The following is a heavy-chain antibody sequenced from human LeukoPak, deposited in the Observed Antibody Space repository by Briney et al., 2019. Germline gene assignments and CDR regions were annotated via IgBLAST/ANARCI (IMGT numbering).Heavy chain of an antibody. Sequence: PSETLSLTCAVYGGSFSGYYWSWIRQPPGKGLEWIGEINHSGSTNYNPSLKSQVTISVDTSKNQFSLKLSSVTAADTAVYYCARGSRNIVVVPAFPYYYYYGMDVWGQGTTVTVSS. D-gene: IGHD2-2*01. CDR1: GGSFSGYY. V-gene: IGHV4-34*01. CDR3: ARGSRNIVVVPAFPYYYYYGMDV. CDR2: INHSGST. J-gene: IGHJ6*02.